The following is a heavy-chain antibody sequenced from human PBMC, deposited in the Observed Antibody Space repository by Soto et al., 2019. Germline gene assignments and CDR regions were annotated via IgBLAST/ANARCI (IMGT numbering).Heavy chain of an antibody. V-gene: IGHV3-9*01. D-gene: IGHD4-17*01. CDR1: GFTFDDYA. CDR2: ISWNSGSI. Sequence: EVQLVESGGGLVQPGRSLRLSCAASGFTFDDYAMHWVRQAPGKGLEWVSGISWNSGSIGYADSVKGRFTISRDNAKNSLYLQMNSLRAEDTALYYCPKDRKTTVTPDAFDIWGQGTMVTVSS. CDR3: PKDRKTTVTPDAFDI. J-gene: IGHJ3*02.